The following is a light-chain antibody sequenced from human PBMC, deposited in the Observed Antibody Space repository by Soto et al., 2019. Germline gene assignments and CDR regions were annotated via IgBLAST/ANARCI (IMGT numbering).Light chain of an antibody. Sequence: QSVLTQPPSASGSPAQSVTISCTGTSSDVGGYDYVSWYQQRPGRAPKLLIYEVTKRPSGVPDRFSGSKSGNTASLTVSGLQAEDEADYYCTSYAGSSAVIFGGGTKVTVL. CDR1: SSDVGGYDY. CDR3: TSYAGSSAVI. CDR2: EVT. V-gene: IGLV2-8*01. J-gene: IGLJ2*01.